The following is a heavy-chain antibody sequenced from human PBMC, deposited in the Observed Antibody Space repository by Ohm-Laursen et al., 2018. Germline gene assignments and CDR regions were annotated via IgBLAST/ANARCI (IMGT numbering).Heavy chain of an antibody. CDR2: ISYSGST. CDR3: TRDISYGDFIA. Sequence: SETLSLTCAVYGGSFSGYYWNWIRQSPGKGLEWIGYISYSGSTNCNPSLKSRVTMSIDTSKNQFSLKVSSVTAADTAVYYCTRDISYGDFIAWGQGTLVTVSS. V-gene: IGHV4-59*01. CDR1: GGSFSGYY. J-gene: IGHJ5*02. D-gene: IGHD4-17*01.